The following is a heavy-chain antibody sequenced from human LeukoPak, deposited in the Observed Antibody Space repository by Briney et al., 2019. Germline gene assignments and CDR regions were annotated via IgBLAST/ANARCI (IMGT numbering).Heavy chain of an antibody. CDR1: GFTFSRHG. CDR3: AKVGNYDSSGYYYVPPDY. Sequence: PGGSLRLSCAASGFTFSRHGMHWVRQAPGKGLEWVAFMRYDGSNKYYADSVKGQFTISRDNSKNTLYLHMNSLRAEDTAVYYCAKVGNYDSSGYYYVPPDYWGQGTLVTVSS. V-gene: IGHV3-30*02. D-gene: IGHD3-22*01. CDR2: MRYDGSNK. J-gene: IGHJ4*02.